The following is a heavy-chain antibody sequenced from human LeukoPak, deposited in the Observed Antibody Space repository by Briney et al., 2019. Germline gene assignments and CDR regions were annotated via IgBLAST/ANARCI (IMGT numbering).Heavy chain of an antibody. CDR1: GFTFSNYA. J-gene: IGHJ5*02. CDR3: AKESGYAPPGCFDP. Sequence: GGSLRLSCAASGFTFSNYAMSWVRQAPGKGLEWVSAIRGTGGMTYYAESVKGRFTISRDNSKNTLYLQMNSLRVEDTAAYYCAKESGYAPPGCFDPWGQGTLVTVSS. CDR2: IRGTGGMT. D-gene: IGHD2-2*01. V-gene: IGHV3-23*01.